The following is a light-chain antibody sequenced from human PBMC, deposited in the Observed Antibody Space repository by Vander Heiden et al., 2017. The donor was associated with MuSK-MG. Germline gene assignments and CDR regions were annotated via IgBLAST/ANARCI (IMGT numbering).Light chain of an antibody. V-gene: IGKV3-15*01. Sequence: ATLSCWPSRPVVTNLAWYPHKPGQPPRLLIYDASSRASGVPDRYSGSGSGTNFTLNNNSLQSDDSDIYHWPQDNNSLTFGQGTQLEI. J-gene: IGKJ5*01. CDR2: DAS. CDR1: RPVVTN. CDR3: PQDNNSLT.